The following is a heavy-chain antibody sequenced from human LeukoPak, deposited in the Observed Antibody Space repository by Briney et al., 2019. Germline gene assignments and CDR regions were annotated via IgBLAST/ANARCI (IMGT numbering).Heavy chain of an antibody. D-gene: IGHD4-17*01. Sequence: GASVKVSCKASGYTFTSYAIHWVRQAPGQRLEWMGWIDAGNGKTKYSQNFQGRVTITRDTSATTAYMDLSGLRSEDTAVYYCARARWTSTTTTYYLDHWGQGTLVTVSS. CDR3: ARARWTSTTTTYYLDH. CDR1: GYTFTSYA. CDR2: IDAGNGKT. J-gene: IGHJ4*02. V-gene: IGHV1-3*01.